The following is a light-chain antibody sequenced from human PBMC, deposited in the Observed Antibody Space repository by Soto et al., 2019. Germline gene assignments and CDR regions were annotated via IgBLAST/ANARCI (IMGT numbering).Light chain of an antibody. CDR1: SSDVGGYKY. V-gene: IGLV2-8*01. Sequence: QSVLTQPPSASGSPGQSVTISCTGTSSDVGGYKYVSWYQHHPGKAPKVVIYEVTKRPSGVPDRFSGSQSGNTASLTVSGLQAEDEADYYCSSYGGNNNVVFGGGTKLTVL. CDR3: SSYGGNNNVV. J-gene: IGLJ2*01. CDR2: EVT.